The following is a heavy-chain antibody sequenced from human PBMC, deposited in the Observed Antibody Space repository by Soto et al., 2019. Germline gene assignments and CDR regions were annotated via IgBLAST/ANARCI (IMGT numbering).Heavy chain of an antibody. D-gene: IGHD3-22*01. J-gene: IGHJ3*01. CDR1: GFTFSSYW. Sequence: EVQLVESGGGLVQPGGSLRLSCAASGFTFSSYWMSWVRQAPGKGLEWVANIKQDGSEKYYVDSVKGRFTISRDNAKNRLYLQMNSLRAEETAVYYCARVHYYYVNIGYYDAFDFWGQGTMVTVSS. CDR3: ARVHYYYVNIGYYDAFDF. CDR2: IKQDGSEK. V-gene: IGHV3-7*01.